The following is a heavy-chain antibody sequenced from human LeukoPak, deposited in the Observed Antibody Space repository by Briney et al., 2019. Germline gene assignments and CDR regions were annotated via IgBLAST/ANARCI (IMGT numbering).Heavy chain of an antibody. V-gene: IGHV4-34*01. D-gene: IGHD2-21*01. CDR3: ARGYSRNWFDP. CDR2: INHSGST. Sequence: SETLSLTCAVYGGSFSGYYRSWIRQPPGKGLEWIGEINHSGSTNYNPSLKSRVTISVDTSKNQFSLKLSSVTAADTAVYYCARGYSRNWFDPWGQGTLVTVSS. CDR1: GGSFSGYY. J-gene: IGHJ5*02.